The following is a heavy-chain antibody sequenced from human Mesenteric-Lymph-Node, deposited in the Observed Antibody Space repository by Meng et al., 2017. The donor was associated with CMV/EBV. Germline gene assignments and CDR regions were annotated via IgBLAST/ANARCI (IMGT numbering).Heavy chain of an antibody. J-gene: IGHJ4*02. CDR3: ARDTIAAAGNFDY. D-gene: IGHD6-13*01. Sequence: ASGYTFTEYYIHWVRQSPGQGLEWVSSISSSSSYIYYADSVKGRFTISRDNAKNSLYLQMNSLRAEDTAVYYCARDTIAAAGNFDYWGQGTLVTVSS. CDR1: GYTFTEYY. V-gene: IGHV3-21*01. CDR2: ISSSSSYI.